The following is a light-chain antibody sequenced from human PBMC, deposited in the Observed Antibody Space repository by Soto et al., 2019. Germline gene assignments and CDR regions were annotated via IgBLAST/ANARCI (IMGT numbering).Light chain of an antibody. V-gene: IGKV1-17*01. CDR1: QGIVDD. CDR2: AAS. CDR3: QQYNNWPWT. Sequence: GDRVTITCRASQGIVDDLAWYQQKPGKAPKRLIYAASSLQSGVPSRFSGSGSGTEFTLTISSLQSEDFAVYYCQQYNNWPWTFGQGTKVDIK. J-gene: IGKJ1*01.